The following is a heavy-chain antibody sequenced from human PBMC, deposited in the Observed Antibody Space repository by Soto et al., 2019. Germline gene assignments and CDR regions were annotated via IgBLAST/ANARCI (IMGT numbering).Heavy chain of an antibody. V-gene: IGHV3-7*04. CDR2: INQDGSEK. CDR3: SGGVGDAF. D-gene: IGHD1-26*01. J-gene: IGHJ4*02. Sequence: EVHLVESGGGLVQTGGSLRLSCAIFESTVSRDWMNWVRQAPGKGLEWVAHINQDGSEKYYVDSVKGRFTISRDNAKKSLYLQMSGLSPADTAMYYCSGGVGDAFWGQGTLVTVSS. CDR1: ESTVSRDW.